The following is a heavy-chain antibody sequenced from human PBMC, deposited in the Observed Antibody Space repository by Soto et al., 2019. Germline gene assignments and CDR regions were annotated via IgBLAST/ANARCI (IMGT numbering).Heavy chain of an antibody. Sequence: GGSLRLSCAASGFTFSNAWMSWVRQAPGKGLEWVGRIKSKTDGGTTDYAAPVKGRFTISRDDSKNTLYLQMNSLKTEDTAVYYCTSDYGDYSYFDYWGQGTLVTVSS. J-gene: IGHJ4*02. CDR2: IKSKTDGGTT. V-gene: IGHV3-15*01. D-gene: IGHD4-17*01. CDR3: TSDYGDYSYFDY. CDR1: GFTFSNAW.